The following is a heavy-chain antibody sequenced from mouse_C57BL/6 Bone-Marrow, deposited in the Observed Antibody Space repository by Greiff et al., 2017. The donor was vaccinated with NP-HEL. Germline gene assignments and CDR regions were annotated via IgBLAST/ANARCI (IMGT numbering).Heavy chain of an antibody. D-gene: IGHD1-1*01. CDR3: ARRSYYYGSSYWYFDV. J-gene: IGHJ1*03. Sequence: EVQLVESGGDLVKPGGSLKLSCAASGFTFSSYGMSWVRQTPDKRLEWVATISSGGSYTYYPDSVKGRFTISRDNAKNTLYLQMRSLKSEDTAMYYCARRSYYYGSSYWYFDVWGTGTTVTVSS. CDR2: ISSGGSYT. CDR1: GFTFSSYG. V-gene: IGHV5-6*01.